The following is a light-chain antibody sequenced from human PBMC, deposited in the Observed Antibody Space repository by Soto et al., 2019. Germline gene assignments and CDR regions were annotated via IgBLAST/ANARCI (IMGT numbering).Light chain of an antibody. CDR1: NSDVGAYNY. CDR3: SSYAGSNNFV. Sequence: QSALTQPPSASGSPGQSVTISCAGSNSDVGAYNYVSWYQQHPGKAPKLIIYEVRNQPAGVPDRFSGSKSGNTASLTVSGLQGEDEADYYCSSYAGSNNFVFGTGTKVTVL. CDR2: EVR. V-gene: IGLV2-8*01. J-gene: IGLJ1*01.